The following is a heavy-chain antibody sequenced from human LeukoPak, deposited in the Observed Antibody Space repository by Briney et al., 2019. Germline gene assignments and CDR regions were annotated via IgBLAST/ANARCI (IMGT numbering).Heavy chain of an antibody. D-gene: IGHD3-22*01. CDR2: IYSGGST. CDR1: GFTVSSNY. Sequence: PGGSLRLSCAASGFTVSSNYMSWVRQAPGKGLEWVSVIYSGGSTYYADSVKGRFTISRDNSKNTLYLQMNSLRAEDTAVYYRARGYYYDSSGYYWGAFDIWGQGTMVTVSS. V-gene: IGHV3-66*01. CDR3: ARGYYYDSSGYYWGAFDI. J-gene: IGHJ3*02.